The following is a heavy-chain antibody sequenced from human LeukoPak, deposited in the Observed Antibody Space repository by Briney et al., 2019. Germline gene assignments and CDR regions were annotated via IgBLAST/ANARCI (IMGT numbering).Heavy chain of an antibody. V-gene: IGHV3-49*04. CDR2: IRSKAYGGTT. D-gene: IGHD5-12*01. CDR1: GFTFGDYA. CDR3: TRVARGYSGYATPLDY. Sequence: GGSLGLSCTASGFTFGDYAMSWVRQAPGKGLEWVGFIRSKAYGGTTEYAASVKGRFTISRDDSKSIAYLQMNSLKTEDTAVYYCTRVARGYSGYATPLDYWGQGTLVTVSS. J-gene: IGHJ4*02.